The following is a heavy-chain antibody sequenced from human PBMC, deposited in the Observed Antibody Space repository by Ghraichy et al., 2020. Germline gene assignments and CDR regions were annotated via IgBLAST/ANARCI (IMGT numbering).Heavy chain of an antibody. Sequence: GGSLRLSCAASGFTVSSNYMSWVRQAPGKGLEWVSVIYSGGSTYYADSVKGRFTISRDNSKNTLYLQMNSLRAEDTAVYYCARDLWFGSDGNYYYGMDVWGQGTTVTVSS. CDR1: GFTVSSNY. CDR2: IYSGGST. V-gene: IGHV3-53*01. J-gene: IGHJ6*02. CDR3: ARDLWFGSDGNYYYGMDV. D-gene: IGHD3-10*01.